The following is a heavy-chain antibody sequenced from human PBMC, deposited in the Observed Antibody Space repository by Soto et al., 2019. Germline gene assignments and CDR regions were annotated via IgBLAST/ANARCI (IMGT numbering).Heavy chain of an antibody. CDR2: ISGSGGST. D-gene: IGHD5-18*01. CDR3: AKDRLRGYSYGYWDY. CDR1: GFTFSSYA. J-gene: IGHJ4*02. V-gene: IGHV3-23*01. Sequence: GSLRLSCAASGFTFSSYAMSWVRQAPGKGLEWVSAISGSGGSTYYADSVKGRFTISRDNSKNTLYLQMNSLRAEDTAVYYCAKDRLRGYSYGYWDYWGQGTLVTVSS.